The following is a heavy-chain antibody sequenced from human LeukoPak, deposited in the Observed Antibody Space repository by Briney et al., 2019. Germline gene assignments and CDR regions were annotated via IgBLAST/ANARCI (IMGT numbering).Heavy chain of an antibody. V-gene: IGHV4-31*03. J-gene: IGHJ3*01. CDR2: IYYSGST. CDR1: GGSISSGAYY. Sequence: SQTLSLTCTVSGGSISSGAYYWSWIRQHPGKGLEWIGYIYYSGSTYYSPSLKSRLTISGDTSKNQFSLKLSSVTAADTAVYYCAREGGTTVVGAFDLWGQGTMVTVSS. CDR3: AREGGTTVVGAFDL. D-gene: IGHD4-23*01.